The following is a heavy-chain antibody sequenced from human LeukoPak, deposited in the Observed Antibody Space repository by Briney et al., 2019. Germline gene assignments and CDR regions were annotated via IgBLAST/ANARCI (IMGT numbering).Heavy chain of an antibody. V-gene: IGHV1-2*02. CDR2: IIPNSGGT. J-gene: IGHJ5*02. CDR3: AKDKLRFLDSTNWFDP. CDR1: GYTFTDSY. D-gene: IGHD3-3*01. Sequence: ASVKVSCKASGYTFTDSYLHWVRQAPGQGLEWMGWIIPNSGGTNYAQTFQGRVTMTRDTSISTVYMELSRLKSDDTAVYYCAKDKLRFLDSTNWFDPWGQGTLVTVSS.